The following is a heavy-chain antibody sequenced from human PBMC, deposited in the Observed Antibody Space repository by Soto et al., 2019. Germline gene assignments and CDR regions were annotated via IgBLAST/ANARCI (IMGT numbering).Heavy chain of an antibody. CDR2: IYRDGTT. CDR3: ARLEFYYDDSGQSTLRYFDL. D-gene: IGHD3-16*01. Sequence: EEQLVESGGDFIQPGGSLRLSCAASGFSVSDTYMGWVRQGPGQGLEWVSVIYRDGTTYDTDSVKGRITVSRDNAKNTVYLQMSSLRDEATAVYYCARLEFYYDDSGQSTLRYFDLWGRGALVTVSS. V-gene: IGHV3-53*01. CDR1: GFSVSDTY. J-gene: IGHJ2*01.